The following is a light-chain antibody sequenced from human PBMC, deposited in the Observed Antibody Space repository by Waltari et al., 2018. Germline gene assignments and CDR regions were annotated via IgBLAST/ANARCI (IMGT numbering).Light chain of an antibody. CDR2: LTS. V-gene: IGKV4-1*01. CDR1: QNVLYSSNNKNY. J-gene: IGKJ1*01. Sequence: DIVMTQSPGSLAVSLGERATINCKSSQNVLYSSNNKNYIAWYQQKSGQPPKLLIYLTSTRESGVPDRFSGSGSGTDFALTISSLQAEDVAVYYCQQYYTTPWTFGQGTKVEIK. CDR3: QQYYTTPWT.